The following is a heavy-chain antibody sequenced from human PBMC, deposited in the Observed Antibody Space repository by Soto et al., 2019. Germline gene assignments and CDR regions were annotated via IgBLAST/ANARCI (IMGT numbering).Heavy chain of an antibody. D-gene: IGHD3-10*01. Sequence: SETLSLTCTVSGGSISSYYWSWIRQPPGKGLEWIGYIYYSGSTNYNPSLKSRVTISVDTSKNQFSLKLSSVTAADTAVYYCAREVEYYGSGSYYTRCPHWFDPWGQGTLVTVSS. CDR3: AREVEYYGSGSYYTRCPHWFDP. V-gene: IGHV4-59*01. J-gene: IGHJ5*02. CDR1: GGSISSYY. CDR2: IYYSGST.